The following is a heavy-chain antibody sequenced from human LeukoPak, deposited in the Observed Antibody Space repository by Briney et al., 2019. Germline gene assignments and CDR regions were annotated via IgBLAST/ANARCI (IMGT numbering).Heavy chain of an antibody. V-gene: IGHV4-38-2*02. D-gene: IGHD3-10*01. Sequence: SETLSLTCTVSGYSISSGYYWGWIRQPPGKGLEWIGSIYHSGRTFYNPSLKSRVTISVDTSKNQFSLKLSSVTAADTAVYYCARDWRILWFGELSQFDYWGQGTLVTVSS. CDR3: ARDWRILWFGELSQFDY. CDR2: IYHSGRT. CDR1: GYSISSGYY. J-gene: IGHJ4*02.